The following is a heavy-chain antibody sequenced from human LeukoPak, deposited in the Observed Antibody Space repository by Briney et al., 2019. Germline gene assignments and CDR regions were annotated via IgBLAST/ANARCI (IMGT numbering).Heavy chain of an antibody. V-gene: IGHV3-74*01. CDR3: VRLSTATPGIDS. CDR2: IHGDGSTA. J-gene: IGHJ4*02. Sequence: QTGGSLRLSCAASGFAFSTYWIHWVRHAPGKGLVWVSGIHGDGSTANYADSVRGRFTISRDNTKNMLYLQMNSLRAEDTAVYSCVRLSTATPGIDSWGQGTLVIVSS. CDR1: GFAFSTYW. D-gene: IGHD2-15*01.